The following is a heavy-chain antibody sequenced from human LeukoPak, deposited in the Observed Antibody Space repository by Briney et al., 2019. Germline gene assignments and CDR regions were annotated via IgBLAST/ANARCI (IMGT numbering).Heavy chain of an antibody. CDR3: AKRDSGNSGPFDY. V-gene: IGHV3-30-3*02. CDR2: ISYDGSNK. CDR1: GFTFSSYA. J-gene: IGHJ4*02. Sequence: PGRSLRLSCAASGFTFSSYAMHWVRQAPGKGLEWVAVISYDGSNKYYADSVKGRFTISRDNSKNTLYLQMNSLRAEDTAVYYCAKRDSGNSGPFDYWGQGTLVTVSS. D-gene: IGHD4-23*01.